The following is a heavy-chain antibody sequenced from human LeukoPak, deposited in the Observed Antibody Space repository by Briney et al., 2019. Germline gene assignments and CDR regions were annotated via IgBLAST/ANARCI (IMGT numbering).Heavy chain of an antibody. D-gene: IGHD4-17*01. J-gene: IGHJ4*02. V-gene: IGHV4-59*01. Sequence: SETLTLTCTVSGGSISIYYCSWIRQPPGKGLESIGYIYYSGSTNYNPSLKSRVTISVDTSKNQFSLKLSSVTAADTAVYYCARSRSFWTTVTMRYYFDYWGQGTLVTVSS. CDR3: ARSRSFWTTVTMRYYFDY. CDR2: IYYSGST. CDR1: GGSISIYY.